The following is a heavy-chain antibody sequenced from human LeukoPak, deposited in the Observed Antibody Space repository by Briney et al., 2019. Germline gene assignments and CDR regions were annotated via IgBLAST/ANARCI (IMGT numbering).Heavy chain of an antibody. J-gene: IGHJ6*02. CDR3: AREFSWDYYYYYYGMDV. CDR2: INTNTGNP. D-gene: IGHD6-13*01. CDR1: GYTFTAYY. Sequence: EASVKVSCKTSGYTFTAYYIHWVRQAPGQGLEWMGWINTNTGNPTYAQGFTGRFVFSLDTSVSTAYLQISSLKAEDTAVYYCAREFSWDYYYYYYGMDVWGQGTTVTVSS. V-gene: IGHV7-4-1*02.